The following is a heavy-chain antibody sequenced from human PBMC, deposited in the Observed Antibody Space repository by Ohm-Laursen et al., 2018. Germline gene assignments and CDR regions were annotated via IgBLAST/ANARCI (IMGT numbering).Heavy chain of an antibody. Sequence: SLRLSCAASGFTFSNYAMNWVRQAPGKGLEWVSAISGSGGSTYYADSVKGRFTISRDNSKNTLYLQMNSLRAEDTAVYYCAKRAGDSSGYFGYWGQGTLVTVSS. CDR2: ISGSGGST. J-gene: IGHJ4*02. CDR3: AKRAGDSSGYFGY. D-gene: IGHD3-22*01. V-gene: IGHV3-23*01. CDR1: GFTFSNYA.